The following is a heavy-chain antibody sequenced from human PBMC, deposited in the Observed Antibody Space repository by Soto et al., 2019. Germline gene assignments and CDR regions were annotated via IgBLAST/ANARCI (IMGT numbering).Heavy chain of an antibody. V-gene: IGHV1-2*04. CDR3: ARGPLEPRVFDY. CDR2: INPNSGGT. Sequence: ASVKVSCEASGHTFTGYYMHWVRQAHGQGLEWMGWINPNSGGTNYAQKFQGWVTMTRDTSISTAYMELSRLRSDDTAVYYCARGPLEPRVFDYWGQGTLVTVSS. D-gene: IGHD1-1*01. CDR1: GHTFTGYY. J-gene: IGHJ4*02.